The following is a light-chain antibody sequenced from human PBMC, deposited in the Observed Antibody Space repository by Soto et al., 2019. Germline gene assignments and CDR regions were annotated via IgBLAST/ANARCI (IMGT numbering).Light chain of an antibody. CDR3: HQYHIYPVT. CDR1: QSVSTW. Sequence: DIQMTQSPSTLSASVGDRVTITCRASQSVSTWLAWYQQKPGKAPKLLIHKASTLEIGVPSRFSGSGSGTDLTLTISSLQPDDFSTYYCHQYHIYPVTFGGGTKVEIK. J-gene: IGKJ4*02. CDR2: KAS. V-gene: IGKV1-5*03.